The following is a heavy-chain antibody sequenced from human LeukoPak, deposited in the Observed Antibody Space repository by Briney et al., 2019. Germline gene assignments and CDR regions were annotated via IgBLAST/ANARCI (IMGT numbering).Heavy chain of an antibody. J-gene: IGHJ4*02. Sequence: PGRSLRLSCAAAGFTFSSYAMSWVRQASGKGLEWVSAISGSGGSTYYADSVKGRFTISRDNSKNTLYLQMNSLRAEDTAVYYCAKAPNIAAAGSYWGQGTLVTDSS. V-gene: IGHV3-23*01. CDR2: ISGSGGST. CDR3: AKAPNIAAAGSY. CDR1: GFTFSSYA. D-gene: IGHD6-13*01.